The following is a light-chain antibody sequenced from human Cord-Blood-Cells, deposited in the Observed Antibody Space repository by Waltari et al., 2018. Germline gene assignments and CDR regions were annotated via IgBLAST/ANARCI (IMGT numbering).Light chain of an antibody. CDR1: SIDVGSYNL. Sequence: QSALTQPASVSGSPGQSITISCTGTSIDVGSYNLVSWYQQHPGKAPKLMIYEGSKRHSGVSNRFSGSKSGNTASLTISGLQAEDEADYYCCSYAGSSTLVFGGGTKLTVL. V-gene: IGLV2-23*01. CDR3: CSYAGSSTLV. CDR2: EGS. J-gene: IGLJ3*02.